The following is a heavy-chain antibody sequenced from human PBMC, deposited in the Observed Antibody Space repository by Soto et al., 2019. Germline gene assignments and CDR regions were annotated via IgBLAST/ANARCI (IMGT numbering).Heavy chain of an antibody. CDR1: GYTFSNYG. V-gene: IGHV1-18*01. CDR2: ISLYSDGT. D-gene: IGHD2-2*01. CDR3: ARVVPGAEAWFGP. J-gene: IGHJ5*02. Sequence: QVQLVQSGGEVKRPGASVKVSCKTSGYTFSNYGITWVRQAPGPPLEWLGSISLYSDGTNYAQKFHGRVSMTTDTSTTTAYMELRSLRSDDTAVYYCARVVPGAEAWFGPWGQGTLVTVSS.